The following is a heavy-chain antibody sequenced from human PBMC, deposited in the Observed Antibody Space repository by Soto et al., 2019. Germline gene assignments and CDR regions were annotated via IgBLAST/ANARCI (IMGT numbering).Heavy chain of an antibody. CDR2: IYYRGNA. CDR3: ARLEGLATISYYFDF. V-gene: IGHV4-39*01. J-gene: IGHJ4*02. D-gene: IGHD3-9*01. Sequence: QLQLQESGPGLVKPSETLSLTCSVSDDSINSDKYYWGWIRKPPGKGLEWIGSIYYRGNAYYNPSLQTRATIPLDKSRSKFSLKLKSVTATDSAGYFCARLEGLATISYYFDFWGPGALVTVSS. CDR1: DDSINSDKYY.